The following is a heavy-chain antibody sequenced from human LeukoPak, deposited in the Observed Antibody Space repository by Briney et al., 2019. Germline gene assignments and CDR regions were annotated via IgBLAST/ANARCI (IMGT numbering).Heavy chain of an antibody. CDR1: GYTFTIYG. D-gene: IGHD3-22*01. Sequence: GASVKVPCKASGYTFTIYGISWVRQAPGQGLEWMGWISAYNGNTNYAQKLQGRVTMTTDTSTSTAYMELRSLRSDDTAVYYCGYDSSGSAIDYWGQGTLVTVSS. CDR2: ISAYNGNT. J-gene: IGHJ4*02. V-gene: IGHV1-18*01. CDR3: GYDSSGSAIDY.